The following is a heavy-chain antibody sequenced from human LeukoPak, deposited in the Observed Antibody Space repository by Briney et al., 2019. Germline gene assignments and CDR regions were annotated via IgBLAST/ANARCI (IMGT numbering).Heavy chain of an antibody. V-gene: IGHV3-30*03. CDR2: ISYDGSNK. J-gene: IGHJ4*02. CDR1: GFTFSSYG. D-gene: IGHD2/OR15-2a*01. Sequence: GRSLRLSCAASGFTFSSYGMHWVRQAPGKGLEWVAVISYDGSNKYYADSVKGRFTISGDNSKSTLYLQMNSLRAEDTAVYYCARAGNIRFDYWGQGILVTVSS. CDR3: ARAGNIRFDY.